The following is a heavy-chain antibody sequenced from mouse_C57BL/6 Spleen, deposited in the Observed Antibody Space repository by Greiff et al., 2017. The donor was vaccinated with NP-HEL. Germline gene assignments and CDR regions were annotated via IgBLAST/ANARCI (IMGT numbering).Heavy chain of an antibody. D-gene: IGHD2-9*01. Sequence: EVNLVESGGGLVQSGRSLRLSCATSGFTFSDFYMEWVRQAPGKGLEWIAASRNKANDYTTEYSASVKGRFIVSRDTSQSILYLQMNALRAEDTAIYYCARDAWPYYGYDNYYAMDYWGQGTSVTVSS. CDR2: SRNKANDYTT. V-gene: IGHV7-1*01. CDR1: GFTFSDFY. CDR3: ARDAWPYYGYDNYYAMDY. J-gene: IGHJ4*01.